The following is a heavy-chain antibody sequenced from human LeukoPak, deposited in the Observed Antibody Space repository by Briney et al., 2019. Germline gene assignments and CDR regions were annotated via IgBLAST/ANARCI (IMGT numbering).Heavy chain of an antibody. D-gene: IGHD3-22*01. CDR3: ARLTITTADYYYGMDV. V-gene: IGHV1-2*02. CDR2: INPNSGGT. J-gene: IGHJ6*02. Sequence: GASVKVSCKASGYTLTGYYMHWVRQAPGQGLEWMGWINPNSGGTNYAQKFQGRVTMTRDTSISTAYMELSRLRSDDTAVYYCARLTITTADYYYGMDVWGQGTTVTVSS. CDR1: GYTLTGYY.